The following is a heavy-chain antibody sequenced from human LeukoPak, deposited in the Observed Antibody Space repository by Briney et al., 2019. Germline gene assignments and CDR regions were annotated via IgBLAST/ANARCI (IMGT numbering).Heavy chain of an antibody. Sequence: GASVKVSCTASGYTFTGYYMHWVRQPPGQGLEWMGRINPNSGGTNYAQKFQARVTMTRDTSTSTAYMELSRLRSDDTALYYCARAAYYYDGSGYYLGDWGQGTLVTVSS. D-gene: IGHD3-22*01. J-gene: IGHJ4*02. CDR3: ARAAYYYDGSGYYLGD. CDR1: GYTFTGYY. CDR2: INPNSGGT. V-gene: IGHV1-2*06.